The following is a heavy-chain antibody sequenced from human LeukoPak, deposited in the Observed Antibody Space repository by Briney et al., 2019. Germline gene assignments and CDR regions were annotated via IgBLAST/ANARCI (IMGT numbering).Heavy chain of an antibody. Sequence: ASVKVSCKASGGTLSSYAISWVRQAPGQGLEWMGRIIPILGIANYAQKFQGRVTITADKSTSTAYMELSSLRSEDTAVYYCARRLWATYSGSPVCAFDIWGQGTMVTVSS. CDR1: GGTLSSYA. J-gene: IGHJ3*02. CDR3: ARRLWATYSGSPVCAFDI. CDR2: IIPILGIA. V-gene: IGHV1-69*04. D-gene: IGHD6-13*01.